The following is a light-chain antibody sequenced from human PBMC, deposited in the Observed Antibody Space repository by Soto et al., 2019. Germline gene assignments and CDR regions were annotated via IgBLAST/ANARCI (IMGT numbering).Light chain of an antibody. J-gene: IGKJ2*01. CDR1: QSVSSSY. V-gene: IGKV3-20*01. Sequence: EIVLTQSPGTLSLSPGERATLSCRASQSVSSSYLAWYQQKPGQAPRLLIYGASSRATGIPERCSGSWAGTYFTLTSSRLEPEDFAEYYWQQYGSAPMYTFGQGTKLEIK. CDR3: QQYGSAPMYT. CDR2: GAS.